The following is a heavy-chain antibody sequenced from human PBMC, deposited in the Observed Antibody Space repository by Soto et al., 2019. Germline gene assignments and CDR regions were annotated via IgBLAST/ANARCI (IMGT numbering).Heavy chain of an antibody. J-gene: IGHJ4*02. CDR2: IFSNDEK. CDR1: GFSLSNPRMG. Sequence: QVTLKESGPVLVNPTETLTLTCTVSGFSLSNPRMGVSWISQPPGTTLEWLAHIFSNDEKAYSTSLKSRLTTTRDTANTQVVITMTNMNHVDTATYYCARIQLISMIVVSKPYFDYWGQGALVTVS. D-gene: IGHD3-22*01. CDR3: ARIQLISMIVVSKPYFDY. V-gene: IGHV2-26*01.